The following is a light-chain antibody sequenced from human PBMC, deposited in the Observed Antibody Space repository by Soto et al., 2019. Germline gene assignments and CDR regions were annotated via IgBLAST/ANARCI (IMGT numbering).Light chain of an antibody. J-gene: IGLJ1*01. Sequence: QSALTQPASVSGSPGQSITISCTGTSSDVGSYNVVSWYQQHPGKALKLMIYEGSKRPSGVSNRFSGSKSGNTASLTISGLQAEDEADYYCCSYAGSSTYVFGTGTKLTVL. CDR2: EGS. CDR1: SSDVGSYNV. CDR3: CSYAGSSTYV. V-gene: IGLV2-23*01.